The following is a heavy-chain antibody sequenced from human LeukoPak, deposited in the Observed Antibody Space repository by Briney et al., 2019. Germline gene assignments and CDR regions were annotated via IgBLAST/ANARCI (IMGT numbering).Heavy chain of an antibody. D-gene: IGHD1-14*01. CDR1: GFIFSDYI. CDR3: ARDLWRFGYNLGFDV. CDR2: ISSSSSTI. V-gene: IGHV3-48*02. J-gene: IGHJ3*01. Sequence: GGSLRPSCAASGFIFSDYIMNWVRQATGKGLEWVSYISSSSSTIYYADSVKGRFTISRDNAKNSLYPQMNSLRDEDTAVYYCARDLWRFGYNLGFDVWGQGTMVTVSS.